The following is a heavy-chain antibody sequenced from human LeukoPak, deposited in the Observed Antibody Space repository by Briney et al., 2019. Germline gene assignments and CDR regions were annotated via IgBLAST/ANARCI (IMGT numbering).Heavy chain of an antibody. CDR1: GFTSSSYA. V-gene: IGHV3-21*01. CDR3: AKEFPSPTYGMDV. D-gene: IGHD3-10*01. CDR2: NSGGSGSHI. J-gene: IGHJ6*02. Sequence: GGSLRLFCAAAGFTSSSYAMSCLRQAAGKVLEWISSNSGGSGSHILYVDSVKGRFTISRDNAKNSRYLEMDSLTAEDTAVYYSAKEFPSPTYGMDVWGQGTTVTVSS.